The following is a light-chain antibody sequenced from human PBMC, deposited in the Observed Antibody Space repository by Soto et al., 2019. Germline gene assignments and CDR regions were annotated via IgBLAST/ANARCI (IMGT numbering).Light chain of an antibody. CDR3: QSHDTSLSGSFV. V-gene: IGLV1-40*01. Sequence: QSALTQPPSVSGAPGQRVTISCTGSSSNIGAGYDVHWYQQLPGTAPKLLIYGNNNRPSRVPDRFSGSKPGTSASLAITGLQAEDEADYYCQSHDTSLSGSFVLGTGTKVTVL. J-gene: IGLJ1*01. CDR1: SSNIGAGYD. CDR2: GNN.